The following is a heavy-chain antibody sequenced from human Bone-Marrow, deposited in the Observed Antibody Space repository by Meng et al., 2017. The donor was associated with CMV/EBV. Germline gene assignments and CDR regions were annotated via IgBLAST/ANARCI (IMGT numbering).Heavy chain of an antibody. CDR2: ISSSGSSI. CDR3: ARGLAWLYTHYYYGLDV. J-gene: IGHJ6*02. Sequence: GESLKISCAASGFTFSDYYMNWIRQAPGKGLEWISYISSSGSSIYYADSVKGRFTISRDNAKNSLYLQMSSLRAEDTAVYFCARGLAWLYTHYYYGLDVWGQGTTVTVSS. CDR1: GFTFSDYY. V-gene: IGHV3-11*01. D-gene: IGHD3-3*01.